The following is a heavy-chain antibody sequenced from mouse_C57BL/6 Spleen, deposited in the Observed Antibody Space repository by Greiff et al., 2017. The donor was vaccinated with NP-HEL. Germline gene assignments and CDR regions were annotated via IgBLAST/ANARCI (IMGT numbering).Heavy chain of an antibody. Sequence: QVQLQQPGAELVRPGSSVKLSCKASGYTFTSYWMDWVKQRPGQGLEWIGNIYPSDSETHYNQKFKDKATLTVDKSSSTAYMQLSSLTSEDSAVYYCARDYYGSRGGAMDYWGQGTSVTVSS. CDR1: GYTFTSYW. V-gene: IGHV1-61*01. J-gene: IGHJ4*01. CDR3: ARDYYGSRGGAMDY. D-gene: IGHD1-1*01. CDR2: IYPSDSET.